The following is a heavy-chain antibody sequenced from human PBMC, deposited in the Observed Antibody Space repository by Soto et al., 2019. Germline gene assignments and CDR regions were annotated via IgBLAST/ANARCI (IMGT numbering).Heavy chain of an antibody. V-gene: IGHV3-43*01. CDR1: GLRFDDYN. CDR3: ARESLSFGSALDV. Sequence: GGSLRLSCAASGLRFDDYNMHWVRQAPGKGLEWVSFISWNGANTFYADSVKGRFTMSRDSSTESVSLQINSLRSEDTGVYYCARESLSFGSALDVWGQGTTVTVSS. D-gene: IGHD3-10*01. CDR2: ISWNGANT. J-gene: IGHJ6*02.